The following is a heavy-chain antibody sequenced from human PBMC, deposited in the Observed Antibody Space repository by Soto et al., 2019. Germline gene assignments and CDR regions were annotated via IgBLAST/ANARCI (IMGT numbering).Heavy chain of an antibody. CDR1: GYSFTSYW. CDR3: ARQTMYSSSWYGMDV. V-gene: IGHV5-51*01. CDR2: IYPGDSYT. Sequence: GESLRIYCQGPGYSFTSYWIGWVRQMPGKGLEWMGIIYPGDSYTIYSPSFQGQVTISADKSISTAYLQWSSLKASDTAMYYCARQTMYSSSWYGMDVWGQGTTVTVSS. J-gene: IGHJ6*02. D-gene: IGHD6-13*01.